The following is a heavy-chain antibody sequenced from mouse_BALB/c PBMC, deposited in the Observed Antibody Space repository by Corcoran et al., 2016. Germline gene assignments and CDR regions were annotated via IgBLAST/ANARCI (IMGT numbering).Heavy chain of an antibody. V-gene: IGHV14-3*02. CDR2: IDPANGNT. D-gene: IGHD3-3*01. CDR3: GRSREGNYVVY. J-gene: IGHJ2*01. CDR1: VFNIKDTY. Sequence: EVQLQQSGAELVKPGASVKLSCTASVFNIKDTYMHWVKQRPEQGLEWIGRIDPANGNTKYDPKFQGKATMTADTSSNTAYLQLSSLTSEATAVYYCGRSREGNYVVYWGQGTTLTVSS.